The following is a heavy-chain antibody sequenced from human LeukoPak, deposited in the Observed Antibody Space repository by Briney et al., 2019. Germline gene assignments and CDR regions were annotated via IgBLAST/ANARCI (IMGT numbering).Heavy chain of an antibody. CDR3: ARDPWGGDIVVVPAAIHDP. CDR1: GYTFTGYY. D-gene: IGHD2-2*01. Sequence: GASVKVSCKASGYTFTGYYIHWVRQAPGQGLEWMGRINPNSGGTNYTQKFQGRVTMTRDTSISTAYMELSRLRSDDTAVYYCARDPWGGDIVVVPAAIHDPWGQGTLVTVSS. J-gene: IGHJ5*02. V-gene: IGHV1-2*06. CDR2: INPNSGGT.